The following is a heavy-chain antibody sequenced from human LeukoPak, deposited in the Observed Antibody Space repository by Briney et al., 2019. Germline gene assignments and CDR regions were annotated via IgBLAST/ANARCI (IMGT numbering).Heavy chain of an antibody. CDR2: MNPNSGNT. CDR3: ARGQTMKYCSSTSCYADYDY. Sequence: GASVKVSCKASGYTFTSYDINWVRQATGQGLEWMGWMNPNSGNTGYAQKFQGRVTITRNTSISTAYMELSSLRSEDTAVYYCARGQTMKYCSSTSCYADYDYWGQGTLVTVSS. J-gene: IGHJ4*02. V-gene: IGHV1-8*03. CDR1: GYTFTSYD. D-gene: IGHD2-2*01.